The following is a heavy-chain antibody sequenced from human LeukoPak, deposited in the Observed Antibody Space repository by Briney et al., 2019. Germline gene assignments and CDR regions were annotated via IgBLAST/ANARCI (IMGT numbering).Heavy chain of an antibody. D-gene: IGHD3-10*01. CDR3: ARVSTMVRGVTHFDY. Sequence: SVKASCKASGGTFSSYAISWVRQAPGQGLEWMGGIIPIFGTANYAQKFQGRVTITADKSTSTAYMELSSLRSEDTAVYYCARVSTMVRGVTHFDYWGQGTLVTVSS. CDR2: IIPIFGTA. CDR1: GGTFSSYA. J-gene: IGHJ4*02. V-gene: IGHV1-69*06.